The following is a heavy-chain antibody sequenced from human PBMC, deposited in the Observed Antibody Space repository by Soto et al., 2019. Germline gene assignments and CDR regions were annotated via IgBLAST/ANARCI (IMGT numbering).Heavy chain of an antibody. CDR1: GFTFRSHA. D-gene: IGHD6-6*01. J-gene: IGHJ3*02. CDR3: AKLAARPVPGAFDI. CDR2: ISGSGGST. Sequence: GGPLRHSCAASGFTFRSHAMSRVRKAPGKGLEWVSAISGSGGSTYYADSVKGRFTISRDNSKNTLYLQMNSLRAEDTAVYYCAKLAARPVPGAFDIWGQGTMVTLS. V-gene: IGHV3-23*01.